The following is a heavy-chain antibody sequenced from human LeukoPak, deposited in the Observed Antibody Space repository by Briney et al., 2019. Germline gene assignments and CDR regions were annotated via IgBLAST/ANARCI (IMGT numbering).Heavy chain of an antibody. CDR2: INHSGST. J-gene: IGHJ4*02. Sequence: PSETLSLTCAVYGGSFSGYYWTWIRQPPGKGLEWIGEINHSGSTNYNPSLKSRVTISVDTSKNQFSLNLSSVTAADTAVYYCARGSRPLEPHSYWGQGTLVTVSS. CDR1: GGSFSGYY. V-gene: IGHV4-34*01. D-gene: IGHD1-1*01. CDR3: ARGSRPLEPHSY.